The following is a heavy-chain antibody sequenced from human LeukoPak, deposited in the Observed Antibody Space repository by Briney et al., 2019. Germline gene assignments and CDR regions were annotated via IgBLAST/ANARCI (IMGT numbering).Heavy chain of an antibody. CDR1: AFTVTSYF. CDR2: IHSGGDI. J-gene: IGHJ5*02. Sequence: QPGGFLRLSCAASAFTVTSYFMGWVRQAPGKGLEWFSIIHSGGDIYYADSVKGRFTITRDTSKNTVFLQMNSLRAEDTAVYYFVQGRGDRWGQGTLVTVSS. D-gene: IGHD1-1*01. CDR3: VQGRGDR. V-gene: IGHV3-53*01.